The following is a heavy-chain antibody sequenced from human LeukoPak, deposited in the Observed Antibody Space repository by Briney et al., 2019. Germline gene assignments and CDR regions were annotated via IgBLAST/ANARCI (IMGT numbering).Heavy chain of an antibody. CDR3: ARERIAVAATKSSYYYYGMDV. V-gene: IGHV4-59*01. CDR1: GGPISSYY. D-gene: IGHD6-19*01. J-gene: IGHJ6*02. CDR2: IYYSGST. Sequence: NPSETLSLTCTGSGGPISSYYWSWIRQPPGKGLEWIGYIYYSGSTNYNPSLKSRVTISVDTSKNQFSLKLSSVTAADTAVYYCARERIAVAATKSSYYYYGMDVWGQGTTVTVSS.